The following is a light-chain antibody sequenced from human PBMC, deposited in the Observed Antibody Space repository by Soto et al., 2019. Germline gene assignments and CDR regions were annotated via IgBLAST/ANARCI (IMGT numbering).Light chain of an antibody. CDR2: KAS. CDR3: QQYDTRRT. CDR1: QNVNGW. J-gene: IGKJ1*01. Sequence: DTQMTQSPSTLSASVGDRVTITCRASQNVNGWLAWYQQKPGKAPKLLINKASTLGSGVPSRFSGRGFGTEFTLTISSLQTDDFATYYCQQYDTRRTFGQGTKVDIK. V-gene: IGKV1-5*03.